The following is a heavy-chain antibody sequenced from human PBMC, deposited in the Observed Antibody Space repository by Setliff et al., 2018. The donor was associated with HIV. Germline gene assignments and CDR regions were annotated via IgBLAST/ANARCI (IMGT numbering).Heavy chain of an antibody. CDR3: ARDRMPMASWVPDK. D-gene: IGHD2-2*01. CDR2: IYTGGRT. V-gene: IGHV4-4*07. J-gene: IGHJ4*02. CDR1: GGSFSSNY. Sequence: LETLSLTCAVYGGSFSSNYWSWIRQSAGKGLEWVGRIYTGGRTNYNPSLEGRVTMSVDTSKNQFSLNLSSVTAADTAVYYCARDRMPMASWVPDKWGQGTLVTVSS.